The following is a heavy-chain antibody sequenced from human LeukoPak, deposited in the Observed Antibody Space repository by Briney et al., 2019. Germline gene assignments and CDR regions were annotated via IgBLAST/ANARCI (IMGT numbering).Heavy chain of an antibody. J-gene: IGHJ5*02. Sequence: PSETLSLTCSVSGGSITSYYWSWMRQPPGKGLEWIGYVFHSGSTNYNPSLRSRVTISLDTSKNQFSLKLNSVTAADTAVYYCARGCGYCSSTSCYAGWFDPWGQGTLVTVSS. CDR1: GGSITSYY. CDR3: ARGCGYCSSTSCYAGWFDP. V-gene: IGHV4-59*01. D-gene: IGHD2-2*01. CDR2: VFHSGST.